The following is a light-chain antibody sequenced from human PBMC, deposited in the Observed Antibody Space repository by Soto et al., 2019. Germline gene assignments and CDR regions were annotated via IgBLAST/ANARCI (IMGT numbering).Light chain of an antibody. V-gene: IGLV1-51*02. CDR3: GTWDSSLSAVV. Sequence: QSVLTQPPSVSAAPGQKVTISCSGSSSNIGNNYVSWYQQLPGTAPKLLIYENNKRPSGIPDRFSGSKSGTSATLGITALQTGDEADYYCGTWDSSLSAVVFGGGTKLTVL. CDR2: ENN. J-gene: IGLJ2*01. CDR1: SSNIGNNY.